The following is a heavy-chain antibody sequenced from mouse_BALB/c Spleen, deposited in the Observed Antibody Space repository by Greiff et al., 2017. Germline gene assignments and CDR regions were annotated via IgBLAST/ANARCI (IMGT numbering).Heavy chain of an antibody. Sequence: EVQVVESGGGLVQPGESLKLSCESNEYEFPSHDMSWVRKTPEKRLELVAAINIDGGSTYYPDTMERRFIISRDNTKKTLYLQMSSLRSEDTALYYCARHGPPLKVRPHYYAMDYWGQGTSVTVSS. J-gene: IGHJ4*01. CDR3: ARHGPPLKVRPHYYAMDY. D-gene: IGHD2-14*01. V-gene: IGHV5-2*01. CDR2: INIDGGST. CDR1: EYEFPSHD.